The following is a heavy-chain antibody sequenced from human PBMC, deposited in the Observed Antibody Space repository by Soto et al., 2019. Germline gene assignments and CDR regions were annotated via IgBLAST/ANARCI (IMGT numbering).Heavy chain of an antibody. V-gene: IGHV4-34*01. CDR2: INHSGTT. Sequence: SETLSLTCAVYGGPFSGYFWSWVRQPPGKGLEWIGEINHSGTTNYNPSLKSRVTISVDTSKNQFSLNLTSVTAADTAVYYCATASSYWGQRSLVTVSS. CDR3: ATASSY. D-gene: IGHD6-6*01. J-gene: IGHJ4*02. CDR1: GGPFSGYF.